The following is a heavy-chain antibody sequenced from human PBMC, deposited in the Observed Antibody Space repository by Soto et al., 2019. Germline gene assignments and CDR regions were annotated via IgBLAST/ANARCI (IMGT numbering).Heavy chain of an antibody. D-gene: IGHD3-22*01. CDR1: GFTFSRHC. V-gene: IGHV3-74*03. Sequence: EVQLVESGGGLVQPGGSLRLACAASGFTFSRHCIHWVRQAPGKGLVWVSRINSDGSITKSADFVEGRFTISRDNAKNTLYLQMNSLRAEDTAVYYCARGGYYDDTGPADSWGQGTLVTVSS. CDR3: ARGGYYDDTGPADS. CDR2: INSDGSIT. J-gene: IGHJ4*02.